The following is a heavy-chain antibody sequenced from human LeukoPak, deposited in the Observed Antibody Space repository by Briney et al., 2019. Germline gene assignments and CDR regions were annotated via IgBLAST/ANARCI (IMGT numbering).Heavy chain of an antibody. D-gene: IGHD1-14*01. CDR2: INPGDSDT. CDR1: GYSFTSYW. V-gene: IGHV5-51*01. J-gene: IGHJ4*02. Sequence: GESLKISCKGSGYSFTSYWIAWVRQMPGKGLEWMGIINPGDSDTRYSPSFSGQVTMSADKSISTAYLQWSSLKASDSAMYYCARPFTTTTNFGYWGQGTLVTVSS. CDR3: ARPFTTTTNFGY.